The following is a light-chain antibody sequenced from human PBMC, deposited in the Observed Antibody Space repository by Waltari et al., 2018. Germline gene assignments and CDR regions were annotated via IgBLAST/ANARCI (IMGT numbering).Light chain of an antibody. Sequence: YVLTQPPSVSVAPGETARISCGGNNIGSKNVYWYQQKAGQAPVLVVYNDRDRPSGLPERFSGSNSGNTATLTISRVEAGDEADYYCQVWDTNSGEVFGGGTKVTVL. CDR2: NDR. V-gene: IGLV3-21*02. CDR1: NIGSKN. CDR3: QVWDTNSGEV. J-gene: IGLJ2*01.